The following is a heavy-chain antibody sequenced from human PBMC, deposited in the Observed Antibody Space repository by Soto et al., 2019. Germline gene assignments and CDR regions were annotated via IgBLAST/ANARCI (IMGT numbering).Heavy chain of an antibody. CDR2: MSYDETNT. D-gene: IGHD3-22*01. CDR3: AKDMDYDSRGYYPKYFDY. V-gene: IGHV3-30*18. CDR1: GFTFSTYG. Sequence: PWGSLRLSCAASGFTFSTYGMHWVRQAPGKGLEWVAVMSYDETNTYYADSVKGRFTVSRDNSKNTLYLQMNSLRAEDTAMYYCAKDMDYDSRGYYPKYFDYWGHGALVTVSS. J-gene: IGHJ4*01.